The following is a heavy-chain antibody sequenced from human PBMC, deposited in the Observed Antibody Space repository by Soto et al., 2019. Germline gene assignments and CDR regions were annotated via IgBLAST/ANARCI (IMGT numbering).Heavy chain of an antibody. D-gene: IGHD3-10*01. V-gene: IGHV3-23*01. Sequence: LRLSCAASGFTLSRYGMSWVRQAPGKGLDWVSAIDGSGGSTYYADSVKGRFTISRDSSKNTLYLQMNSLRAEDTAVYYCAKVRASYLSASYFYYGLDVWGQGTTVTVSS. CDR1: GFTLSRYG. J-gene: IGHJ6*02. CDR2: IDGSGGST. CDR3: AKVRASYLSASYFYYGLDV.